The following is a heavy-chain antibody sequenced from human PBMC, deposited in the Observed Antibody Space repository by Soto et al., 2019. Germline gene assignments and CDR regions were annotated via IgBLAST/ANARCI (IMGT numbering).Heavy chain of an antibody. CDR1: GGTFSSYA. Sequence: QVQLVQSGAEVKKPGSSVKVSCKASGGTFSSYAISWVRQAPGQGLEWMGGIIPIFGTANYAQKFQGRVTITAAESTSAGYMELSSLRSEDTAVYYCARGECIRTRCYAVDYWGQGTLVTVSS. J-gene: IGHJ4*02. CDR2: IIPIFGTA. D-gene: IGHD2-2*01. CDR3: ARGECIRTRCYAVDY. V-gene: IGHV1-69*12.